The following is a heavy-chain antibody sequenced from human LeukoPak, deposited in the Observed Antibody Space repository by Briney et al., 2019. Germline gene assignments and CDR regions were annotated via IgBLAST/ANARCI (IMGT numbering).Heavy chain of an antibody. CDR2: IIPILGIA. D-gene: IGHD3-16*02. CDR1: GGTFSSYA. CDR3: ARSFGGVIVFLDY. V-gene: IGHV1-69*04. J-gene: IGHJ4*02. Sequence: ASVSVSSKASGGTFSSYAISWVRQAPGRGLEWMGGIIPILGIATYAQKFQGRVTITADKSTSTAYMELSSLRSEDTAVYYCARSFGGVIVFLDYWGQGTLVTVSS.